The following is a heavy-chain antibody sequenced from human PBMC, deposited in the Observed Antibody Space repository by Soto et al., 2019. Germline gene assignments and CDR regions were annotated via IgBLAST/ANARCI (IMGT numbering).Heavy chain of an antibody. CDR2: TYTGGNS. Sequence: EVQLVETGGGLIQPGGSLSLSCAASGFNVSSKYMHWVRQAPGKGLEWVSLTYTGGNSFYASSVKGRFIVSRDISKNTLYLQMNSLSSDDTAVYYCAREGFPYGLDYWGQGSLVTVSS. CDR1: GFNVSSKY. CDR3: AREGFPYGLDY. V-gene: IGHV3-53*02. J-gene: IGHJ4*02. D-gene: IGHD3-10*01.